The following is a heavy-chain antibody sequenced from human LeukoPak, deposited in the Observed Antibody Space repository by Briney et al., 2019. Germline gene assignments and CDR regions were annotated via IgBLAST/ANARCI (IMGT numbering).Heavy chain of an antibody. V-gene: IGHV4-59*08. Sequence: PSETLSLTCTVSGGSISNYYWNWIRQPPGKGLEWIGYFYYSGSTNYNPSLKGRVTLSVDTSKNQFFLRLSSVTAADTAAYYCARKDGDIWGQGTMVTVSS. CDR2: FYYSGST. CDR3: ARKDGDI. CDR1: GGSISNYY. J-gene: IGHJ3*02. D-gene: IGHD5-24*01.